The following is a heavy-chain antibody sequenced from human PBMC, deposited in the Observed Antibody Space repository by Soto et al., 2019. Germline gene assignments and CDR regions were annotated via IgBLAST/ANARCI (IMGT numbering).Heavy chain of an antibody. V-gene: IGHV1-69*05. Sequence: SVKVSCKASGGTFSSYAISWVRQAPGQGLEWMGGIIPIFGTANYAQKFQGRVTITTDESTSTAYMELSSLRSEDTAVYYCARGGITGTTEFYYYYGMDVWGQGTTVTVSS. CDR2: IIPIFGTA. CDR1: GGTFSSYA. CDR3: ARGGITGTTEFYYYYGMDV. J-gene: IGHJ6*02. D-gene: IGHD1-7*01.